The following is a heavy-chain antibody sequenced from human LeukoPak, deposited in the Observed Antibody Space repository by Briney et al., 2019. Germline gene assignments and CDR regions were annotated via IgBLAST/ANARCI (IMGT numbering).Heavy chain of an antibody. D-gene: IGHD2-15*01. Sequence: QTGGSLRLSCAASGFTFSSYAMHWVRQAPGKGLEWVAVISYDGSNKYYADSVKGRFTISRDNSKNTLYLQMNSLRAEDTAVYYCARGFQDIAVVVAPGYYYGMDVWGQGTTVTVSS. V-gene: IGHV3-30-3*01. J-gene: IGHJ6*02. CDR3: ARGFQDIAVVVAPGYYYGMDV. CDR2: ISYDGSNK. CDR1: GFTFSSYA.